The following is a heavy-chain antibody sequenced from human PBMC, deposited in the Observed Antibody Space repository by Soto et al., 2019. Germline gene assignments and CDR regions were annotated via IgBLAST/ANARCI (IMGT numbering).Heavy chain of an antibody. J-gene: IGHJ6*03. CDR1: GFTFSDYY. CDR3: AREAKDIVVVVAATAYYYYMDV. CDR2: ISSSGSTI. Sequence: GGSLRLSCAASGFTFSDYYMSWIRQAPGKGLEWVSYISSSGSTIYYADSVKGRFTISRDNAKNSLYLQMNSLRAEDTAVYYCAREAKDIVVVVAATAYYYYMDVWGKGTTVTVSS. V-gene: IGHV3-11*01. D-gene: IGHD2-15*01.